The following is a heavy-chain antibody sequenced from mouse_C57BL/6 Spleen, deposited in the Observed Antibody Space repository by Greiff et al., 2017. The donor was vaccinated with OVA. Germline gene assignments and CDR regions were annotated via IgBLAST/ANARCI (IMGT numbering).Heavy chain of an antibody. Sequence: QVQLKESGAELVRPGTSVKMSCKASGYTFTNYWIGWAKQRPGHGLEWIGDIYPGGGYTNYNEKFKGKATLTADKSSSTAYMQFSSLTSEDSAIYYCARGGDGDAWFAYWGQGTLVTVSA. D-gene: IGHD2-13*01. CDR1: GYTFTNYW. CDR3: ARGGDGDAWFAY. V-gene: IGHV1-63*01. CDR2: IYPGGGYT. J-gene: IGHJ3*01.